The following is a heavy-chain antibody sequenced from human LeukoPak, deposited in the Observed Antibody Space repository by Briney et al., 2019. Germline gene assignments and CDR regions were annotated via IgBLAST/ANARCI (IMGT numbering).Heavy chain of an antibody. V-gene: IGHV1-8*01. D-gene: IGHD7-27*01. Sequence: GASVKVSCKASGYTFTSFDFNWVRQATGQGLEWMGWMKSNNGHTGYAQKFQGRVTMTRDTSISTAYMELSSLTFEDTAVYYCARGPPNWGMVVYWGQGTLVTVSS. J-gene: IGHJ4*02. CDR3: ARGPPNWGMVVY. CDR1: GYTFTSFD. CDR2: MKSNNGHT.